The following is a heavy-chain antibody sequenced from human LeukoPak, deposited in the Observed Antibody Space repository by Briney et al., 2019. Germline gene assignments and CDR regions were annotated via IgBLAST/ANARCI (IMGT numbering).Heavy chain of an antibody. J-gene: IGHJ4*02. V-gene: IGHV3-20*04. CDR2: INWNGGST. CDR1: GFTFDDYG. Sequence: SGGSLRLSCAASGFTFDDYGMSWVRQAPGKGLEWVSGINWNGGSTGYADSVKGRFTISRDNSKNSLYLQMNSLRTEDTALYYCAKDSGTSGWYAYYFDYWGQGTLVTVSS. CDR3: AKDSGTSGWYAYYFDY. D-gene: IGHD6-19*01.